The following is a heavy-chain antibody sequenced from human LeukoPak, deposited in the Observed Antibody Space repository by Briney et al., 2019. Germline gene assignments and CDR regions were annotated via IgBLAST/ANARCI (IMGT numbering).Heavy chain of an antibody. CDR2: LDESGRP. CDR1: GGSTRSGRHH. Sequence: SETLSLTCSVSGGSTRSGRHHWAWVRQPPGKGLEFIGSLDESGRPYYNAPLKSRVTISEDSSGKQFSLNLSSVTAAYTAVYYCARDLGGYPFFMDVWGRGTTVIVPS. D-gene: IGHD2-15*01. J-gene: IGHJ6*03. V-gene: IGHV4-39*07. CDR3: ARDLGGYPFFMDV.